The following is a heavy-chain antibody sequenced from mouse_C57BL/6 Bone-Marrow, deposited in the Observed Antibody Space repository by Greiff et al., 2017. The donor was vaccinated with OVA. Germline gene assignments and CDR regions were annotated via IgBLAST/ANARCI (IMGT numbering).Heavy chain of an antibody. Sequence: QVQLQQSGPELVKPGASVKISCKASGYAFSSSWMNWVKQRPGKGLEWLGRIYPGDGDTNYNGKFKGKATLTADKSSSTAYMQLSSLTSEDSAVYFCASGGNNWYFDVWGTGTTVTVSS. CDR1: GYAFSSSW. V-gene: IGHV1-82*01. D-gene: IGHD2-1*01. J-gene: IGHJ1*03. CDR3: ASGGNNWYFDV. CDR2: IYPGDGDT.